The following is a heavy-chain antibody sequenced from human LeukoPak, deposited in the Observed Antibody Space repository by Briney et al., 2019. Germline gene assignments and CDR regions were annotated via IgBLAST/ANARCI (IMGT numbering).Heavy chain of an antibody. CDR3: AREGWDLNALDI. CDR1: GFTFSSYW. D-gene: IGHD1-26*01. J-gene: IGHJ3*02. V-gene: IGHV3-7*01. Sequence: QPGGSLRLSCAASGFTFSSYWMSWVRQAPGKGLEWVANIKQDGSEKYYVDSVKGRSTISRDNAKNSLYLQMDSLRVEDTAVYYCAREGWDLNALDIWGQGTMVTVSP. CDR2: IKQDGSEK.